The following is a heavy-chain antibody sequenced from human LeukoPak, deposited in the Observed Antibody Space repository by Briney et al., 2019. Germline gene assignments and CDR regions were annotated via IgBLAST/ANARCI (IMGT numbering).Heavy chain of an antibody. CDR3: ARVGSSGWYYFDY. J-gene: IGHJ4*02. CDR2: ISSSSRYI. V-gene: IGHV3-21*01. D-gene: IGHD6-19*01. Sequence: LEGGXXISSSSRYIYYADSVKGRFTISRDNAKNSLYLQMNSLRAEDTAVYYCARVGSSGWYYFDYWGQGTLVTVSS.